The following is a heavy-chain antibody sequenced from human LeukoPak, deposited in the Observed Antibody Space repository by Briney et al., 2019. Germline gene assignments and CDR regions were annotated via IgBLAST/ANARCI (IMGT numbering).Heavy chain of an antibody. Sequence: KTSETLSLTCTVSGGSISSYYWSWIRQPPGKGLEWIGYIYYSGSTNYNPSLKSRVTISVDTSKNQFSLKLSSVTAADTAVYYCVRGGGYNWNIWLNWFDPWGQGTLVTVSS. V-gene: IGHV4-59*12. CDR1: GGSISSYY. J-gene: IGHJ5*02. D-gene: IGHD1-20*01. CDR2: IYYSGST. CDR3: VRGGGYNWNIWLNWFDP.